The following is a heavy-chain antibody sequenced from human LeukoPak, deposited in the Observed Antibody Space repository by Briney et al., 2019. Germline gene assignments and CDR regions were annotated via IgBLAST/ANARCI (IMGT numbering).Heavy chain of an antibody. CDR2: ISSYGDNT. D-gene: IGHD4-23*01. CDR1: GFTFSDYT. Sequence: PGGSLRLSCVASGFTFSDYTMHRVRQAPGKGLEYVSAISSYGDNTYYANSVKGRFTISRDNSKSTLYLQMGSLRADDMAVYYCARATNSYGGNSDFWGQGTLVTVSS. CDR3: ARATNSYGGNSDF. J-gene: IGHJ4*02. V-gene: IGHV3-64*01.